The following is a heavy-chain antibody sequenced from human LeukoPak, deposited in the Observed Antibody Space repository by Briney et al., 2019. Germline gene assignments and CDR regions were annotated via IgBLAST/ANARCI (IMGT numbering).Heavy chain of an antibody. D-gene: IGHD3-22*01. Sequence: GGSLRLSCVTSGFTFSDYYMSWIRQAPGKGLEWVSYISSSGSTMYYADSVKGRFTISRDNAKNSVFLQMNSLRAEDTAVYYCAREGYHFDNSGYYHYFDYWGQGTLVTVSS. J-gene: IGHJ4*02. CDR1: GFTFSDYY. CDR3: AREGYHFDNSGYYHYFDY. CDR2: ISSSGSTM. V-gene: IGHV3-11*04.